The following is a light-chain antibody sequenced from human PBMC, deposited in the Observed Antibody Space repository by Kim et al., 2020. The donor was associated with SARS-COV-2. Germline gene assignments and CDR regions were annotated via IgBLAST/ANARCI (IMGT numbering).Light chain of an antibody. CDR1: SRRSYY. CDR3: NSRDSSGDHYV. CDR2: GKN. V-gene: IGLV3-19*01. J-gene: IGLJ1*01. Sequence: ALGQTVTITCQGDSRRSYYASWYQKRPGQAPVNVVYGKNNRPSGIPERFSGSNSGNTASLTITGAQAEDEADYYCNSRDSSGDHYVFGTGTKVTVL.